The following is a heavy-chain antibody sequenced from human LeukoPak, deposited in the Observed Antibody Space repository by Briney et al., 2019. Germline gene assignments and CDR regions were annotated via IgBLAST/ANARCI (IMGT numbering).Heavy chain of an antibody. CDR2: ISGSGGST. Sequence: PGGSLRLSCAASGFTFSGYAMSWVRQAPGKGLEWVSAISGSGGSTYYADSVKGRFTISRDNSKNTLYLQMNSLRAEDTAVYYCAKNYNYVWGSYRHNYFDYWGQGTLVTVSS. CDR1: GFTFSGYA. D-gene: IGHD3-16*02. CDR3: AKNYNYVWGSYRHNYFDY. V-gene: IGHV3-23*01. J-gene: IGHJ4*02.